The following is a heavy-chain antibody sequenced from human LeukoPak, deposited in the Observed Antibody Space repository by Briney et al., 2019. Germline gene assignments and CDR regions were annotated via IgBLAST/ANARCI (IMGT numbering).Heavy chain of an antibody. CDR3: ARIGVSYYYYMDV. J-gene: IGHJ6*03. Sequence: SETLSLTCTVSGGSICSSSYYWGWIRRPPGKGLEWIGSIYYSGSTYYNPSLKSRVTISIDTSKNQFSLKLSSVTAADTAVYYCARIGVSYYYYMDVWGKGTTVTVSS. CDR1: GGSICSSSYY. D-gene: IGHD3-10*01. CDR2: IYYSGST. V-gene: IGHV4-39*01.